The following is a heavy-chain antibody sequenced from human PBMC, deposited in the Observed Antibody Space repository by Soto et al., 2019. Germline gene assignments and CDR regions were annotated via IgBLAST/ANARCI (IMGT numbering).Heavy chain of an antibody. Sequence: QLQLQESGPGLVKPSETLSLTCTVSGGSISSSSYYWGWIRQPPGKGLEWIGSIYYSGSTYYNPSLTSRVTITVATAKNQFSLKLSSVTAADTAVYYCARGLRQDWFDPWGQGTLVTVSS. D-gene: IGHD4-17*01. CDR1: GGSISSSSYY. J-gene: IGHJ5*02. V-gene: IGHV4-39*01. CDR2: IYYSGST. CDR3: ARGLRQDWFDP.